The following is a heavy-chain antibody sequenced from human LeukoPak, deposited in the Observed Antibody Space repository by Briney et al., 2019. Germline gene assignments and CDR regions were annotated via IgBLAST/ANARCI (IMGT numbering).Heavy chain of an antibody. V-gene: IGHV4-39*07. CDR2: MYYSGRT. Sequence: SETLSLTCTVSYGSISSSSYYWGWIRQPPGKGLEWIGNMYYSGRTYYNPSLKGRVTMSVETPKNQCSLKLSSVTAPDTAVYYCARVGCSSTSCYTLRGIYYYMDVWGKGTTVTVSS. CDR1: YGSISSSSYY. CDR3: ARVGCSSTSCYTLRGIYYYMDV. J-gene: IGHJ6*03. D-gene: IGHD2-2*02.